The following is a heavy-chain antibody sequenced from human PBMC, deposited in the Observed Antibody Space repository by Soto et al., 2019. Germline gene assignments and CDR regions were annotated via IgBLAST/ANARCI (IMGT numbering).Heavy chain of an antibody. Sequence: PSETLSLTCTVSGGSISSSSYYWGWIRQPPGKGLEWIGYIYYSGSTYYNPSLKSRVTISVDTSKNQFSLKLSSVTAADTAVYYCARGASIRYFDWLIDYWGQGTLVTVSS. CDR2: IYYSGST. D-gene: IGHD3-9*01. CDR3: ARGASIRYFDWLIDY. V-gene: IGHV4-31*03. CDR1: GGSISSSSYY. J-gene: IGHJ4*02.